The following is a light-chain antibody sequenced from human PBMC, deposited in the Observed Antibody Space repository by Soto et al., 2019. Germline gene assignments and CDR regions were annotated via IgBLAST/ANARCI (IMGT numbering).Light chain of an antibody. CDR1: TGAVTSGHW. J-gene: IGLJ1*01. Sequence: QAVVTQEPSLPVSLGGTITLTCGSSTGAVTSGHWPHWFQQTPGQAPRTLIYDTSNKPSWTPARFSGYLLGGIAALTLSGAQPEYDADYSSLVIFPGVLEVFGTGTKLTVL. CDR2: DTS. CDR3: LVIFPGVLEV. V-gene: IGLV7-46*01.